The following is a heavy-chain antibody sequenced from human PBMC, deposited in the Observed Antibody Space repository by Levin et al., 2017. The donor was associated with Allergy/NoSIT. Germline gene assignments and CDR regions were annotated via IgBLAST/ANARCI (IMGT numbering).Heavy chain of an antibody. CDR2: ISGSGGYT. Sequence: SGESLKISCAASGFTFSSYAMSWVRQAPGKGLEWVSAISGSGGYTYYADSVKGRFTISRDNSKNTLYLQMTSLRAEDTAVYYCAKDQGEMATIEGGYWGQGTLVTVSS. CDR1: GFTFSSYA. J-gene: IGHJ4*02. D-gene: IGHD5-24*01. V-gene: IGHV3-23*01. CDR3: AKDQGEMATIEGGY.